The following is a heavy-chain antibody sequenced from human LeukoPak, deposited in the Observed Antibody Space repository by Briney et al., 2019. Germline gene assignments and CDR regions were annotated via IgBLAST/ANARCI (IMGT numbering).Heavy chain of an antibody. V-gene: IGHV5-51*01. CDR3: ARHQEVSGSYGY. J-gene: IGHJ4*02. CDR2: IYPGDSDT. Sequence: GESLKISCKGSGYSFTSYWIGWVRQMPGKGLEWMGMIYPGDSDTRYSPSFQGRVTISADKSISPAYLQWSSLQASDTAMYYCARHQEVSGSYGYWGQGTLVTVSS. CDR1: GYSFTSYW. D-gene: IGHD1-26*01.